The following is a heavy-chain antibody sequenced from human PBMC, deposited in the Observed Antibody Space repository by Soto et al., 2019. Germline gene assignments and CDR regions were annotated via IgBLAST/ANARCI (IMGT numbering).Heavy chain of an antibody. CDR3: ATTLTPGS. CDR2: IYYSGST. V-gene: IGHV4-39*01. J-gene: IGHJ4*02. D-gene: IGHD3-16*01. Sequence: SETLSLTCTVSGGSISSSSYYWGWIRQPPGKGLEWIGSIYYSGSTYYNPSLKSRVTISVDTSKNQFSLKLSSVTAADTAVYYCATTLTPGSWGQGTLVTVSS. CDR1: GGSISSSSYY.